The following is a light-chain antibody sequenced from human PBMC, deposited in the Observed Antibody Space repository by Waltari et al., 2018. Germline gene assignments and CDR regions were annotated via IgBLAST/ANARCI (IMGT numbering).Light chain of an antibody. Sequence: DIQLTQSPSSLSASVGDRVIITCRASQGISTHLAWYQQKPGKAPKLLIYTASTLQSGVPSRVSGRGSGTEVTITISSLQPEDFAAYYCQQRNNYPITFGQGTRLEI. J-gene: IGKJ5*01. V-gene: IGKV1-9*01. CDR3: QQRNNYPIT. CDR1: QGISTH. CDR2: TAS.